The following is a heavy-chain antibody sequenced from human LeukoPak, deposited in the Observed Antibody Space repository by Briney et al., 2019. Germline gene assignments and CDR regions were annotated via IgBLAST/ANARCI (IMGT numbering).Heavy chain of an antibody. D-gene: IGHD4-17*01. CDR3: ARDLTTEQPNWLDL. V-gene: IGHV1-69*05. CDR1: GGTFRTYA. CDR2: LIPVFGAA. Sequence: SVKVSCKASGGTFRTYAISWVRQAPGQGLEWMGRLIPVFGAATYARKFQGRVTITTDKSADTAYMEMSSLRSEDTAVYYCARDLTTEQPNWLDLWAQGTLVTVSS. J-gene: IGHJ5*02.